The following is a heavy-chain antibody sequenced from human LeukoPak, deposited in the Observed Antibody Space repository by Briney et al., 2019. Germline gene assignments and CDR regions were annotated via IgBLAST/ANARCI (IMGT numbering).Heavy chain of an antibody. J-gene: IGHJ5*02. Sequence: GASVKVSCKASGYTFTSYGIGWVRQAPGQGLEWMGWISTYHGKTDYAQKLQGRVTLTTDTSTSTAYMELRSLRSDDTAVYYCARAPRVITGTTCWFDPWGQGTLVTVSS. CDR2: ISTYHGKT. CDR3: ARAPRVITGTTCWFDP. CDR1: GYTFTSYG. D-gene: IGHD1-7*01. V-gene: IGHV1-18*01.